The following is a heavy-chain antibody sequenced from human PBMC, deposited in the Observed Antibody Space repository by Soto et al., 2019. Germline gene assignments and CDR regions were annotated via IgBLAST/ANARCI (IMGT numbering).Heavy chain of an antibody. J-gene: IGHJ6*02. CDR2: IWYDGSNK. V-gene: IGHV3-33*01. CDR3: AREHIAARQYYYYYYGMDV. D-gene: IGHD6-6*01. Sequence: GGSLRLSCAASGFTFSSYGMHWVRQSPGKGLEWVAVIWYDGSNKYYADSVKGRFTISRDNSKNTLYLQMNSLRAEDTAVYYCAREHIAARQYYYYYYGMDVWGQGTTVTVSS. CDR1: GFTFSSYG.